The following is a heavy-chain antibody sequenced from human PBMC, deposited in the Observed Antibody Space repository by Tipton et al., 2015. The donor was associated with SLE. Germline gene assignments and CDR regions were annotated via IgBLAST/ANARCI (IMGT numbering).Heavy chain of an antibody. CDR3: AKVRDSGRHWDY. J-gene: IGHJ4*02. V-gene: IGHV3-23*01. D-gene: IGHD3-10*01. Sequence: SLRLSCAASGFTFSGYAMSWVRQAPGKGLEWVSGISANGGSTYYADSVKGRFTISRDNSKNTLYLQINSLRAEDTAVYYCAKVRDSGRHWDYWGQGTLVTVSS. CDR2: ISANGGST. CDR1: GFTFSGYA.